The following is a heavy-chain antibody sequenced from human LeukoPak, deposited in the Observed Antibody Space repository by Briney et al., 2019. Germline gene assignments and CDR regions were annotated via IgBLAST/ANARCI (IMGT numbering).Heavy chain of an antibody. V-gene: IGHV4-30-4*08. CDR3: ARAYDFWSGYYPYFDY. J-gene: IGHJ4*02. Sequence: PSGTLSLTCTVSGGSISSGDYYWSWIRQPPGKGLEWIGYIYYSGSTYYNPSLKSRVTISVGTSKNQFSLKLSSVTAADTAVYYCARAYDFWSGYYPYFDYWGQGTLVTVSS. CDR2: IYYSGST. CDR1: GGSISSGDYY. D-gene: IGHD3-3*01.